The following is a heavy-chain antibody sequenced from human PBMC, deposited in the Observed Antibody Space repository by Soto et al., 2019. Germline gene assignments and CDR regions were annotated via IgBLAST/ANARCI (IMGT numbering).Heavy chain of an antibody. V-gene: IGHV3-33*01. CDR2: IWSDGSNK. J-gene: IGHJ6*02. CDR1: GFTFSSYG. Sequence: QVQLVESGGGLVQPGRSLSLSCAASGFTFSSYGIHWVRQAPGKGLEWVAVIWSDGSNKYYADSVKGRFTISRDNTKNTLYLQMNSLRAEDTAVYYCAREVLVRGIKYHAMYVWGQGTTVTVSS. CDR3: AREVLVRGIKYHAMYV. D-gene: IGHD3-10*01.